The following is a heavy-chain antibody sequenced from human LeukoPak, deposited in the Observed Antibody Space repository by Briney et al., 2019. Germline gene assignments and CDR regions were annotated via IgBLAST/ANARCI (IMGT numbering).Heavy chain of an antibody. D-gene: IGHD3-16*02. CDR3: AKDGSLSPWYFDY. J-gene: IGHJ4*02. V-gene: IGHV3-9*01. CDR1: GFTFDDYA. Sequence: PGRSLRLSCAASGFTFDDYAMHWVRQAPGKGLEWVSGISWNSGSIGYADSVKGRFTISRDNAKNSLYLQMNSLRAEDTALYYCAKDGSLSPWYFDYWGQGTLVTVSS. CDR2: ISWNSGSI.